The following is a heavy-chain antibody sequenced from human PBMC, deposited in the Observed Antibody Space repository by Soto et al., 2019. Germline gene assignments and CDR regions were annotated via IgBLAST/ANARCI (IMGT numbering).Heavy chain of an antibody. V-gene: IGHV3-30-3*01. CDR1: GFTFSSYA. CDR2: ISYDGSKK. Sequence: GGSLRLSCAASGFTFSSYAMHWVRQAPGKGLEWVAVISYDGSKKYYADSVKGRFTISRDNSKNTLYLQMNSLRAEDTAVYYWARDPYQLLGYFDYWGQGTLVTVSS. D-gene: IGHD2-2*01. CDR3: ARDPYQLLGYFDY. J-gene: IGHJ4*02.